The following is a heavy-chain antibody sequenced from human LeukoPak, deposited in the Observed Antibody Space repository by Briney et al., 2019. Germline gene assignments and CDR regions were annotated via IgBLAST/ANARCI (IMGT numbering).Heavy chain of an antibody. CDR3: ARGNHDGEYVVSGYYFYMDV. D-gene: IGHD4-17*01. J-gene: IGHJ6*03. CDR1: GYTLTELS. Sequence: SVKVSCKGSGYTLTELSMHWVRQAPGQPLEWVGGIIPIFGTPDYAQTFQGRVTITADESTRTTYMELSSLRVDDTAIYYCARGNHDGEYVVSGYYFYMDVWGKGTAVIVSS. V-gene: IGHV1-69*13. CDR2: IIPIFGTP.